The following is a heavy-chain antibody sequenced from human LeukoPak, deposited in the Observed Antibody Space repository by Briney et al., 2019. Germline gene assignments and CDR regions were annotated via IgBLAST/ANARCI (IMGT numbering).Heavy chain of an antibody. CDR3: ARTSSGYGDY. Sequence: TGGSLRLSCVASGFTFSSYAMHWVRQAPGKGLEWVAVISNDESKKYYTDSVKGRFTVSGDSSKNTLYLQMNSLRAEDTAVYHCARTSSGYGDYWGQGTLVTVSS. CDR1: GFTFSSYA. D-gene: IGHD5-12*01. V-gene: IGHV3-30*04. J-gene: IGHJ4*02. CDR2: ISNDESKK.